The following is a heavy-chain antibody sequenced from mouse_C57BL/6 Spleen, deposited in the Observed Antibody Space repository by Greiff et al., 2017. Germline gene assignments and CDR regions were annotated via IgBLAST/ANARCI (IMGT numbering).Heavy chain of an antibody. CDR1: GYTFTSYW. Sequence: QVQLQQPGAELVKPGASVKLSCKASGYTFTSYWMQWVKQRPGQGLEWIGEIDPSDSYTNYNQKFKGKATLTVDTSSSTAYMQLSSLTSEDSAGDYCARGYSSGYRDDWGQGTTLTVSS. V-gene: IGHV1-50*01. CDR3: ARGYSSGYRDD. D-gene: IGHD3-2*02. CDR2: IDPSDSYT. J-gene: IGHJ2*01.